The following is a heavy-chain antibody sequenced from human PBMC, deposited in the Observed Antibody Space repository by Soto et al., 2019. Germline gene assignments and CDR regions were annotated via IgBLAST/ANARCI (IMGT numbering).Heavy chain of an antibody. CDR2: THHRGST. Sequence: QAQLQQWGTGLLKPSETLSLTCAVYGGSLSGNYWGWIRQPPGKGLEWIGETHHRGSTAYNPSLKSRVTISVDTSRNQFSLKLNSVTAADTAVYYCARTTAAINLNYWSQGTLVTVSS. CDR1: GGSLSGNY. V-gene: IGHV4-34*01. CDR3: ARTTAAINLNY. D-gene: IGHD2-2*01. J-gene: IGHJ4*02.